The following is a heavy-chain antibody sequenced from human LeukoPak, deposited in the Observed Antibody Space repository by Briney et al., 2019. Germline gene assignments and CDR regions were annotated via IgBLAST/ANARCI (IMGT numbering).Heavy chain of an antibody. D-gene: IGHD6-19*01. V-gene: IGHV4-59*01. Sequence: SETLSLTCTVSGDSFSYFYWSWIRQPPGKGLEWIGYIYNSGSTNYNPSLKSRVTISVDTSKNQFSLKLSSVTAADTAVYYCAREDSSGWYEASYYYMDVWGKGTTVTVSS. CDR2: IYNSGST. J-gene: IGHJ6*03. CDR3: AREDSSGWYEASYYYMDV. CDR1: GDSFSYFY.